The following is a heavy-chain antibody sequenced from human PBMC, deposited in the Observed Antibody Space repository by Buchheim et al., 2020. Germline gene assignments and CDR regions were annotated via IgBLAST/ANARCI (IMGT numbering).Heavy chain of an antibody. J-gene: IGHJ6*02. CDR1: GYTFTDYY. D-gene: IGHD3-10*01. V-gene: IGHV1-2*04. CDR3: ARGGHYYKSAYQIYYHYGMDV. Sequence: QVQLVQSGAEVKKPGASVRVSCKASGYTFTDYYMHWVRQAPGQGLEWMGRINPNTGVTNFAQKFRGWVTMTRDTSIRTVNMELNRLTSDDTALYYCARGGHYYKSAYQIYYHYGMDVWGQGTT. CDR2: INPNTGVT.